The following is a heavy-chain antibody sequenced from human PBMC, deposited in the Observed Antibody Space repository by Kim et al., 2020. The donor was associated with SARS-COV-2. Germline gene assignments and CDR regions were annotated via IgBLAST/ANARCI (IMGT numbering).Heavy chain of an antibody. D-gene: IGHD2-21*01. CDR1: GFTFSGYT. J-gene: IGHJ4*02. CDR3: VEDLWDY. Sequence: GGSLRLSCGVSGFTFSGYTMSWVRQAPGKGLEWVSAISETGGSTHYADAVKGRFTISRDNSKNTLYLQMNSLRVDDTAIYRCVEDLWDYWGQGTLVTVSS. CDR2: ISETGGST. V-gene: IGHV3-23*01.